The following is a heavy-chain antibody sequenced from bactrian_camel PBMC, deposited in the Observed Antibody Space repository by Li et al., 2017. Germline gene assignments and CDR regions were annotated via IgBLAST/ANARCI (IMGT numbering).Heavy chain of an antibody. CDR3: AAGPLFVGCRSYNY. V-gene: IGHV3S55*01. CDR1: GYTWSSYC. D-gene: IGHD1*01. Sequence: HVQLVESGGGSVQAGGSLRLSCAVSGYTWSSYCMGWLRQAPGKEREGVAAIDTDGSANYADSVKGRFTISKDNAKNTLTLDMNSLKPEDTALYICAAGPLFVGCRSYNYYGQGTQVTVS. CDR2: IDTDGSA. J-gene: IGHJ4*01.